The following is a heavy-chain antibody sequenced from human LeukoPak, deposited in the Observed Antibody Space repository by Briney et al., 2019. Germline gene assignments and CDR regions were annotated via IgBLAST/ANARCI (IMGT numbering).Heavy chain of an antibody. CDR3: ASPPLDYDFWGGDRHHTHDAFDI. J-gene: IGHJ3*02. V-gene: IGHV5-51*01. D-gene: IGHD3-3*01. Sequence: GESLKISFKGSGYRFTSYWIGWVRQMPGKGLEWMGIIYPGDSDTRYSPSFQGQATISADKSISTSYLQWSSLKAPDTAMYYCASPPLDYDFWGGDRHHTHDAFDIWGQGTMVTVSS. CDR1: GYRFTSYW. CDR2: IYPGDSDT.